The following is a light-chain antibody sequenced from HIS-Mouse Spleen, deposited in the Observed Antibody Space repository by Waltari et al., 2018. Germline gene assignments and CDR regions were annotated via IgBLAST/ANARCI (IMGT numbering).Light chain of an antibody. V-gene: IGKV3-15*01. CDR3: QQYNNWPWT. J-gene: IGKJ1*01. CDR2: GAS. CDR1: QSVSSD. Sequence: IVMTQSPATLSVSPGERATLPCRASQSVSSDLAWYQQKPGQAPRLLIYGASPRATGIPARFSGSGSGTEFTLTISSMQSEDFAVYYCQQYNNWPWTFGQGTKVEIK.